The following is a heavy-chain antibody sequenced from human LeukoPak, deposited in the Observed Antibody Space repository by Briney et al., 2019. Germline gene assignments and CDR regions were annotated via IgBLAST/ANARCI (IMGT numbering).Heavy chain of an antibody. V-gene: IGHV3-23*01. J-gene: IGHJ4*02. CDR2: ISGSGGST. Sequence: PTGGSLRLSCAASGFTFSSYAMSWVRQAPGKGLEWVSAISGSGGSTYYADSVKGRFTISRDNSKNTLYLQMNSLRAEDTAVYYCAKDGSSSPYYYFDYWGQGTLVTVSS. CDR1: GFTFSSYA. D-gene: IGHD6-6*01. CDR3: AKDGSSSPYYYFDY.